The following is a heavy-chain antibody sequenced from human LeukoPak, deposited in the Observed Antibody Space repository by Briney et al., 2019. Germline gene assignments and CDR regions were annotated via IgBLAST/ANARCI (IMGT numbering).Heavy chain of an antibody. V-gene: IGHV3-53*01. CDR2: IYSGGST. J-gene: IGHJ5*02. D-gene: IGHD6-6*01. CDR1: GFTVSSNY. CDR3: ARVGSSNWFDP. Sequence: PGGSPRLSCAASGFTVSSNYMSWVRQAPGKGLEWVSVIYSGGSTYYADSVKGRFTISRDNSKNTLYLQMNSLRAEDTAVYYCARVGSSNWFDPWGQGTLVTVSS.